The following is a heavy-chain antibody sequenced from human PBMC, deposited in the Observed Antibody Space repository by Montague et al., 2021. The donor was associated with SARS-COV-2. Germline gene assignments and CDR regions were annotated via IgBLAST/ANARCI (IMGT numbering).Heavy chain of an antibody. CDR1: GFTFSSYS. CDR2: ISSSSSTL. V-gene: IGHV3-48*04. Sequence: SLRLSCAASGFTFSSYSMNCVRQAPGKGLEWVSYISSSSSTLYFADSVKGRFTISIDNAKNSLYLQMNSLRAEDTAVYYCAREGEMATIWVGYYYYYGMDVWGQGTTVTVSS. J-gene: IGHJ6*02. D-gene: IGHD5-24*01. CDR3: AREGEMATIWVGYYYYYGMDV.